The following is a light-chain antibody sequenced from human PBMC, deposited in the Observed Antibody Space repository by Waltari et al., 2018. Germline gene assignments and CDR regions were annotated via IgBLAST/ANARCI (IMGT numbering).Light chain of an antibody. V-gene: IGLV2-14*03. J-gene: IGLJ2*01. CDR1: SSDVGGYNY. CDR3: SSYTSSSAV. Sequence: QSALTQPASVSGSPGQSLTISCTGTSSDVGGYNYVSWYQQHPGKAPTLMSYDVSNRPSGVSNRFSGSKSGNTASLTIAGLQAEDEADYYCSSYTSSSAVFGGGTKLTVL. CDR2: DVS.